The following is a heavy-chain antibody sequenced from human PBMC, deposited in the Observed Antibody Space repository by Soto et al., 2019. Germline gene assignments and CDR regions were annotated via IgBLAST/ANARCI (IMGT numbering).Heavy chain of an antibody. V-gene: IGHV1-18*01. D-gene: IGHD3-22*01. CDR3: ARDPYYYDSSGYSH. CDR1: GYTFTSYG. CDR2: ISPYNGNT. J-gene: IGHJ4*02. Sequence: ASVKVSCKASGYTFTSYGISWVRQAPGQGLEWMGWISPYNGNTNYAQKLQGRVTMTTDTSTSTAYMELRSLRSDDTAVYYCARDPYYYDSSGYSHWGQGTLVTVSS.